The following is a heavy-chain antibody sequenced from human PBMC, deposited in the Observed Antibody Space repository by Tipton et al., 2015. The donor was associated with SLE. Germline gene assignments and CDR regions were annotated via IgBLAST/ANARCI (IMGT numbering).Heavy chain of an antibody. CDR3: ARRQWLRPFDY. Sequence: TLSLTCTVSGGSISSGSYYWSWIRQPAGKGLEWIGHIYTSGSTNSNPPLTSRVTISVDTSKNQFSLKLSSVTAADTAVYYCARRQWLRPFDYWGQGTLVTVSS. CDR1: GGSISSGSYY. J-gene: IGHJ4*02. CDR2: IYTSGST. V-gene: IGHV4-61*09. D-gene: IGHD5-12*01.